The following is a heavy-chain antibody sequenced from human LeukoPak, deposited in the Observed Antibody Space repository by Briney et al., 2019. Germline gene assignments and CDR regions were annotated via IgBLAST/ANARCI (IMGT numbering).Heavy chain of an antibody. Sequence: GGSLRLSCSVSGFTFSSYSMNWVRQAPGKGLQWVSSISGGGSYTFYADSVEGRFSVSRDNAKNSVFLQMNSLRAEDTAVYYCARGLGDYDAFDVWGHGTRVTVAS. J-gene: IGHJ3*01. CDR3: ARGLGDYDAFDV. CDR2: ISGGGSYT. D-gene: IGHD4-17*01. CDR1: GFTFSSYS. V-gene: IGHV3-21*01.